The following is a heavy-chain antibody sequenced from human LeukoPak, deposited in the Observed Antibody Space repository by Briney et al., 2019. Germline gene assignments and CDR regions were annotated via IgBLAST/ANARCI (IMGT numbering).Heavy chain of an antibody. Sequence: SETLSLTCAVSGGSFSGYYWTWIRQPPGKGLEWIGEINHSGSTNYNPSLKSRVTISVDTSKNQFSLKLSSVTAADTAVYYCARGRTRVSHYYGSGSHNWFDPWGQGTLVTVSS. CDR3: ARGRTRVSHYYGSGSHNWFDP. CDR2: INHSGST. V-gene: IGHV4-34*01. D-gene: IGHD3-10*01. CDR1: GGSFSGYY. J-gene: IGHJ5*02.